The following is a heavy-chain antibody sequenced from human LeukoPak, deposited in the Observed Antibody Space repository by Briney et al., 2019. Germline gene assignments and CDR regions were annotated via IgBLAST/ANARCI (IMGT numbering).Heavy chain of an antibody. Sequence: ASVKVSCKASGGTFSSYAISWVRQAPGQGLEWMGGIIPIFGTANYAQKFQGRVTITTDESTSTAYMELSSLRSEDTAVYYCARGGSSVAYYFDYWGQGTLVTVSS. V-gene: IGHV1-69*05. D-gene: IGHD6-13*01. CDR3: ARGGSSVAYYFDY. J-gene: IGHJ4*02. CDR1: GGTFSSYA. CDR2: IIPIFGTA.